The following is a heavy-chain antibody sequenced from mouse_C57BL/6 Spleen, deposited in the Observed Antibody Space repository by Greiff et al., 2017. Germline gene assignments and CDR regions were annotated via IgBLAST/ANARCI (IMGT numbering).Heavy chain of an antibody. CDR3: ASYYGSSYFDY. J-gene: IGHJ2*01. CDR2: IYPRSGNT. D-gene: IGHD1-1*01. V-gene: IGHV1-81*01. Sequence: VKLQESGAELARPGASVKLSCKASGYTFTSYGLSWVKQRTGQGLEWIGEIYPRSGNTYYNEKFKGKATLTADKSSSTAYMELRSLTSEDSAVYFCASYYGSSYFDYWGQGTTLTVSS. CDR1: GYTFTSYG.